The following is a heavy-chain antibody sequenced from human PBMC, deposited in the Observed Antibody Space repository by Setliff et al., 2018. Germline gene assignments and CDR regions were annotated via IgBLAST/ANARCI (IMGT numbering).Heavy chain of an antibody. D-gene: IGHD5-12*01. CDR1: GGSISSHY. J-gene: IGHJ4*02. V-gene: IGHV4-59*11. Sequence: ASETLSLTCTVSGGSISSHYWSWIRQPPGKGLEWIGSIYYSGSTNYNPPLKSRVTISLDTSRNQFSLKLRSVTAADSAVYYCARVRKGYSGYDFGDYWGQGTLVTVSS. CDR2: IYYSGST. CDR3: ARVRKGYSGYDFGDY.